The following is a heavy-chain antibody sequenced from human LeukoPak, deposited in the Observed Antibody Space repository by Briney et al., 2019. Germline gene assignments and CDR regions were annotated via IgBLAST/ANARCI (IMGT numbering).Heavy chain of an antibody. CDR1: GFTFSSYA. CDR3: VGSGSYSTYNHAITLYYFDY. D-gene: IGHD3-10*01. J-gene: IGHJ4*02. V-gene: IGHV3-23*01. CDR2: IIVSGGST. Sequence: PGGSLRLSCAASGFTFSSYAMSWVRQAPGKGLEWVSAIIVSGGSTYYADSVKGRFTISRDNSKNTLYLQMNSLRAEDTAVYHCVGSGSYSTYNHAITLYYFDYWGQGTLVTVSA.